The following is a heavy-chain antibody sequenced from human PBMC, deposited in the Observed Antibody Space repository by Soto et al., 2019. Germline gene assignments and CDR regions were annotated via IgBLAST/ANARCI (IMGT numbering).Heavy chain of an antibody. V-gene: IGHV1-2*02. CDR2: LNSNSGGT. CDR3: ATSPGWLGEGSGGLDV. D-gene: IGHD3-10*01. J-gene: IGHJ6*02. Sequence: QLQLVQSGAEVKRPGASVRVSCKASGNTLTGHFLHWVRQARGQGLEWMGWLNSNSGGTKIAQKFQGRLAMTRDMSITTAYMELSRLRSDDTAVYYCATSPGWLGEGSGGLDVWGLGATVTVSS. CDR1: GNTLTGHF.